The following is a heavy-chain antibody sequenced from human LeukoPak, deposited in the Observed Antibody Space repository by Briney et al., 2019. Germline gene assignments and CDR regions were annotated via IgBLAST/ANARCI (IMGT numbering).Heavy chain of an antibody. J-gene: IGHJ6*02. V-gene: IGHV4-34*01. Sequence: SETLSLTRAVYGGSFSGYYWSWIRQPPGKGLEWIGEINHSGSTNYNPSLKSRVTISVDTSKNQFSLKLSSVTAADTAVYYCARQDAPYDSSINYYYYGMDVWGQGTTVTVSS. CDR3: ARQDAPYDSSINYYYYGMDV. CDR1: GGSFSGYY. D-gene: IGHD3-22*01. CDR2: INHSGST.